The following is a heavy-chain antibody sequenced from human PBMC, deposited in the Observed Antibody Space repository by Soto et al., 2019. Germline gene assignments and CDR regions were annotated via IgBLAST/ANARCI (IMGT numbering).Heavy chain of an antibody. D-gene: IGHD5-12*01. Sequence: QVQLVESGGGVVQPGRSLRLSCAASGFTFSSNGMHWVRQAPGKGLEWVALLSYDGSNKYYADSVMGRFTISRDNSKNTLYLQMNSLRAEDTAVYYCAKRGDSGFDYFDYWGQGTLVTVSS. J-gene: IGHJ4*02. CDR1: GFTFSSNG. V-gene: IGHV3-30*18. CDR2: LSYDGSNK. CDR3: AKRGDSGFDYFDY.